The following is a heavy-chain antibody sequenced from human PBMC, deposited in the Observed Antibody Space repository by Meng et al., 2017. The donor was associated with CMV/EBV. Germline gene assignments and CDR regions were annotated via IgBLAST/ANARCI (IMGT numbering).Heavy chain of an antibody. CDR2: IYTSGST. CDR1: GGSSSIYY. V-gene: IGHV4-4*07. J-gene: IGHJ5*02. Sequence: QRQESGTGPVKPSSTLSLTCTVAGGSSSIYYWSWLRQPAGKGLEWIGRIYTSGSTNYNPSLKSRVTMSVDTSQNQFSLKLSSVTAADTAVYYCARSMVVAGDWFDPWGQGTLVTVSS. CDR3: ARSMVVAGDWFDP. D-gene: IGHD2-15*01.